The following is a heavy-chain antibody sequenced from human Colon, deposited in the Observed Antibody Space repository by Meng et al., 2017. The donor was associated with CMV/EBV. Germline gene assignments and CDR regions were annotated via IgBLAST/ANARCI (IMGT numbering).Heavy chain of an antibody. CDR1: GFTFSSYE. Sequence: GGSLRLSCAASGFTFSSYEMNWVRQAPGKGLEWVSYISSSGSTIYYADSVKGRFAISRDNAKNSLYLQMNSLRAEDTAVYYCARWRGGTHDYWGQGTLVTVSS. D-gene: IGHD1-1*01. J-gene: IGHJ4*02. CDR3: ARWRGGTHDY. CDR2: ISSSGSTI. V-gene: IGHV3-48*03.